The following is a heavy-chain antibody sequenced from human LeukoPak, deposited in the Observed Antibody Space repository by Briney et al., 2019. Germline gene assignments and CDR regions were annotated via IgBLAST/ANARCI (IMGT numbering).Heavy chain of an antibody. Sequence: GRSLRLSCAASGFTVSSNYMSWVRQAPGKGLEWVSVISGSGGSTYYADSVKGRFTISRDNSKNTLYLQMNSLRAEDTAVYYCAKDEYCGGDCYIQHWGQGTLVTVSS. CDR2: ISGSGGST. V-gene: IGHV3-23*01. CDR3: AKDEYCGGDCYIQH. CDR1: GFTVSSNY. J-gene: IGHJ1*01. D-gene: IGHD2-21*02.